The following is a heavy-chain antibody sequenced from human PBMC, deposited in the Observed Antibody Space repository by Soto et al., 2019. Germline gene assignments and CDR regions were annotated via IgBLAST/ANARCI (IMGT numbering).Heavy chain of an antibody. D-gene: IGHD6-6*01. Sequence: PGGSLRLSCAASGFTFDDYAIHWVRQAPGKGLEWLSGISWNSAKIDYADSVKGRFTISRDNAKNSLYLQMNSLRPDDTALYYCAKDTTYRGSSGFDYWGRGTLVTVSS. CDR1: GFTFDDYA. CDR3: AKDTTYRGSSGFDY. CDR2: ISWNSAKI. V-gene: IGHV3-9*01. J-gene: IGHJ4*02.